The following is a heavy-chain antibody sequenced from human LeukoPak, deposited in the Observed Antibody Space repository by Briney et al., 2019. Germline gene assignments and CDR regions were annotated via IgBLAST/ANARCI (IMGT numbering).Heavy chain of an antibody. Sequence: ASVKVSCKASGYTFTSYGISWVRQAPGQGLEWMGWISAYNGNTNYAQKLQGRVTMTTDTFTSTAYMELRSLRSDDTAVYYCARALADFWSGYYTEYYFDYWGQGTLVTVSS. CDR2: ISAYNGNT. D-gene: IGHD3-3*01. J-gene: IGHJ4*02. CDR1: GYTFTSYG. V-gene: IGHV1-18*01. CDR3: ARALADFWSGYYTEYYFDY.